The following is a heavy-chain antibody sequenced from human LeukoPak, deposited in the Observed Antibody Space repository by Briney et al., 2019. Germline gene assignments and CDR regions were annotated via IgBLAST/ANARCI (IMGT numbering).Heavy chain of an antibody. Sequence: PGGSLRLSCAASGFTFSSYAMSWVRQAPGKGLEWVSAISGSGSRTYYADSVKARFTISRDNSKNTMYLQMNSLRAEDTAVYYCAKLPTYHYDSSGYYYFEYWGQGTLVTVSS. V-gene: IGHV3-23*01. D-gene: IGHD3-22*01. CDR3: AKLPTYHYDSSGYYYFEY. CDR1: GFTFSSYA. CDR2: ISGSGSRT. J-gene: IGHJ4*02.